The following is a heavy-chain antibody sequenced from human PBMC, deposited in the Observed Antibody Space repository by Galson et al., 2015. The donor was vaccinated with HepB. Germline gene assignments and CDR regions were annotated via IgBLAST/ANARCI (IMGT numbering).Heavy chain of an antibody. D-gene: IGHD3-3*01. V-gene: IGHV3-30-3*01. CDR1: GFTFSSYA. CDR3: ARSYDFWSGYHPGGNWFDP. CDR2: ISYDGSNK. J-gene: IGHJ5*02. Sequence: LRLSCAASGFTFSSYAMHWVRQAPGKGLEWVAVISYDGSNKYYADSVKGRFTISRDNSKNTLYLQMNSLRAEDTAVYYCARSYDFWSGYHPGGNWFDPWGQGTLVTVSS.